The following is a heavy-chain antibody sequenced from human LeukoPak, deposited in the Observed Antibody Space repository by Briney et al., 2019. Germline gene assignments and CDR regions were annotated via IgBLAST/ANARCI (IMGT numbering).Heavy chain of an antibody. Sequence: GGSLRLSCAPSGFTFDNYAMHWVRQAPGKGLEWVALISYDGGNIYYADSVQGRFTISRDNSKNTLYLQMNSLRPEDTAVYYCARDPPFGHGWAQNYFDYRGPGNLVTVSS. V-gene: IGHV3-30*04. CDR1: GFTFDNYA. J-gene: IGHJ4*02. D-gene: IGHD3-16*01. CDR3: ARDPPFGHGWAQNYFDY. CDR2: ISYDGGNI.